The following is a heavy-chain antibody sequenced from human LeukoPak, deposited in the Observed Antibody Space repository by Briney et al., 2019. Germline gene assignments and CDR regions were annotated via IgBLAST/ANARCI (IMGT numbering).Heavy chain of an antibody. V-gene: IGHV4-34*01. CDR3: ARVRSVSWERRNYFDY. CDR2: INHSGST. CDR1: GGSFSGYY. J-gene: IGHJ4*02. Sequence: SETLSLTCAVYGGSFSGYYWSWIRQPSGKGLEWIGEINHSGSTNYNPSLKSRVTISVDTSKNQFSLKLSSVTAADTAVYYCARVRSVSWERRNYFDYWGQGTLVTVSS. D-gene: IGHD1-26*01.